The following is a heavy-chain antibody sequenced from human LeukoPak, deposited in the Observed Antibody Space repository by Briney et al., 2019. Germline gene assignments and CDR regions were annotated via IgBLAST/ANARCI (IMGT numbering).Heavy chain of an antibody. CDR1: GFTFGDHA. CDR3: TRGGGASGVYYYYMDV. Sequence: GGSLRLSCAGSGFTFGDHAMSWVRQAPGKGLEWISFIRSKPTGGTTEYVASVKGRFTISRDDSKSVAYLQMNNLKTEDTAVYYCTRGGGASGVYYYYMDVWGKGTTVTVSS. CDR2: IRSKPTGGTT. D-gene: IGHD3-16*01. V-gene: IGHV3-49*04. J-gene: IGHJ6*03.